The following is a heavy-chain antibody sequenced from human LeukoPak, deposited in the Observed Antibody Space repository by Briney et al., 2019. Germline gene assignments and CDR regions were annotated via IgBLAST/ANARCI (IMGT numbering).Heavy chain of an antibody. J-gene: IGHJ4*02. D-gene: IGHD6-13*01. CDR2: INHGGSEK. CDR1: GFSFSGYW. Sequence: GGSLRLSCAASGFSFSGYWMSWARQAPGKGLEWVALINHGGSEKYYVDSVKGRFTISRDNAENSLDQQMNSLRAEDTAVYYCARTGAPGTVDYWGQGTLVTVSS. CDR3: ARTGAPGTVDY. V-gene: IGHV3-7*01.